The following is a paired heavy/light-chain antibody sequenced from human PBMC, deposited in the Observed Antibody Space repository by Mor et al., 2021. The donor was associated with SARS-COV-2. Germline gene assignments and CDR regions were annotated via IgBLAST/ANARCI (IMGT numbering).Light chain of an antibody. V-gene: IGKV3-15*01. CDR2: AAS. J-gene: IGKJ4*01. Sequence: EIVMTQSPATLSVSPGEGATLSCRASQSVSINLAWYQQKPGQAPRLLIYAASTRATGIPARFSGSGSGTEFTLTISSLQSEDFAVYSCQQYDNWPLTFGGGTKVEIK. CDR1: QSVSIN. CDR3: QQYDNWPLT.
Heavy chain of an antibody. V-gene: IGHV3-53*02. Sequence: EVQLVETGGGLIQPGGSLRLSCAASGLSVSSNYMSWVRQAPGRGLEWVSVIYSGGGTDYADSVKGRFTISRDNSKNTVFLQMNSLRVDDTAVYYCARASLVRGVFDAFDVWGQGTMVTVSS. CDR3: ARASLVRGVFDAFDV. J-gene: IGHJ3*01. D-gene: IGHD3-10*01. CDR1: GLSVSSNY. CDR2: IYSGGGT.